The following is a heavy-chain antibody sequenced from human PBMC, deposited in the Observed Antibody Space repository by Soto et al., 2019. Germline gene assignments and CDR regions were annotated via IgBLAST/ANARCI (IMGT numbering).Heavy chain of an antibody. D-gene: IGHD1-26*01. CDR3: AKGRSGSYAY. V-gene: IGHV1-69*13. J-gene: IGHJ4*02. Sequence: ASVKVSCKASGGTFSSYAISWVRQAPGQGLEWMGGIIPIFGTANYAQKFQGRVTITADESTSTAYMELNSLRAEDTAVYYCAKGRSGSYAYWGQGTLVTVSS. CDR2: IIPIFGTA. CDR1: GGTFSSYA.